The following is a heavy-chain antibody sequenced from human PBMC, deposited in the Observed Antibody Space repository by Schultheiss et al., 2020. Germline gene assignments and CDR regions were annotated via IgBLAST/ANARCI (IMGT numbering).Heavy chain of an antibody. CDR3: ARYLRGYSYGFQWFDP. V-gene: IGHV4-30-2*01. D-gene: IGHD5-18*01. J-gene: IGHJ5*02. CDR1: GGSISSSSYY. Sequence: SQTLSLTCTVSGGSISSSSYYWGWIRQPPGKGLEWIGYIYHSGSTYYNPSLKSRVTISVDTSKNQFSLKLSSVTAADTAVYYCARYLRGYSYGFQWFDPWGQGTLVTVSS. CDR2: IYHSGST.